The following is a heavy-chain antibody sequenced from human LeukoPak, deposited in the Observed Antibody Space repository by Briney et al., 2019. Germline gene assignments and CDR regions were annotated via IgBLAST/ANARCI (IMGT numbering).Heavy chain of an antibody. CDR1: GFTFDDFA. V-gene: IGHV3-49*04. CDR3: SRNGLVDFDY. CDR2: IRRRAYGGAA. J-gene: IGHJ4*02. Sequence: GGSLRLSCAPSGFTFDDFAMSWVRQPAGKGLEWVGFIRRRAYGGAAEYAASVKGRFIISRDDSKGIAYLQMNSLKTEDTAVYYCSRNGLVDFDYWGQGSRVIVSP.